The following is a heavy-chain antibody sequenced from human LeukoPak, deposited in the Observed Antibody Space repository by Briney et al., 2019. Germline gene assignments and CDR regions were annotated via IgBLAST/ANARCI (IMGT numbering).Heavy chain of an antibody. V-gene: IGHV1-18*01. D-gene: IGHD1-26*01. CDR1: GYTFTSYG. CDR2: ISAYNGNT. Sequence: ASVKVSCKASGYTFTSYGISWVRQAPGQGLEWMRWISAYNGNTNYAQILQGRVTMTTDTSTSTAYLELKSLRSDDTAVYYCARDELLRCDYWGQGTLVTVSS. CDR3: ARDELLRCDY. J-gene: IGHJ4*02.